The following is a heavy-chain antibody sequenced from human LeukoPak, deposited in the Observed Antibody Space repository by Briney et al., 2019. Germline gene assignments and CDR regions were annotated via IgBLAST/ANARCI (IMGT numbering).Heavy chain of an antibody. CDR2: IWYDGSNK. Sequence: GGSLRLSCAASGFAFSSYGMHWVRQAPGKGLEWVAVIWYDGSNKYYADSVKGRFTISRDNSENTLYLQMNSLRAEDTAVYYCARVGGDYYDSSGYYSDYWGQGTLVTVSS. V-gene: IGHV3-33*01. D-gene: IGHD3-22*01. CDR3: ARVGGDYYDSSGYYSDY. J-gene: IGHJ4*02. CDR1: GFAFSSYG.